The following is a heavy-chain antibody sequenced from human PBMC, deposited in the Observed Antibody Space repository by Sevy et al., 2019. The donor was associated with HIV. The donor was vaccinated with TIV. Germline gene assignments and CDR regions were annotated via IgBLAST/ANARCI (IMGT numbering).Heavy chain of an antibody. CDR2: IKSKTNGGTK. Sequence: GGSLRLSCAASEFIFTNAWMSWVRQAPGKGLEWVGRIKSKTNGGTKDYAAPVEGRFTISRDDSKKTLYLQMNSLKTEDTAVYYCTTDLEYQLERYYFNYWGQGTLVTVSS. CDR3: TTDLEYQLERYYFNY. J-gene: IGHJ4*02. V-gene: IGHV3-15*01. D-gene: IGHD2-2*01. CDR1: EFIFTNAW.